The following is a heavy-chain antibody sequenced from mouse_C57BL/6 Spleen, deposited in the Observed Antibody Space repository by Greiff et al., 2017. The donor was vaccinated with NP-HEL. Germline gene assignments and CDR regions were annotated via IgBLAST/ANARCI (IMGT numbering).Heavy chain of an antibody. D-gene: IGHD1-1*01. CDR2: IYPGDGDT. V-gene: IGHV1-82*01. J-gene: IGHJ4*01. Sequence: QVQLKESGPELVKPGASVKISCKASGYAFSSSWMNWVKQRPGKGLEWIGRIYPGDGDTNYNGKCKGKATLTADKSSSTAYMQLSSLTSEDYAVYFCARGITTVVAKAMDYWGQGTSVTVSS. CDR3: ARGITTVVAKAMDY. CDR1: GYAFSSSW.